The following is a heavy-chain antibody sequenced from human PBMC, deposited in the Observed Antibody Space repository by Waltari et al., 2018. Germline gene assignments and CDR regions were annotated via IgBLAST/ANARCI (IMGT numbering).Heavy chain of an antibody. J-gene: IGHJ4*02. Sequence: QVHLVQSGAAVKKPGASVKVSCKASGYTFTGYYIQWGRRAPGQGLEWMGRINPNSGDTNYAQKFQGRVTLTRDTSINTAYMELSSLKSDDTAVYYCARDLGSDYGNRDYWGQGTLVTVPS. V-gene: IGHV1-2*06. D-gene: IGHD4-17*01. CDR2: INPNSGDT. CDR1: GYTFTGYY. CDR3: ARDLGSDYGNRDY.